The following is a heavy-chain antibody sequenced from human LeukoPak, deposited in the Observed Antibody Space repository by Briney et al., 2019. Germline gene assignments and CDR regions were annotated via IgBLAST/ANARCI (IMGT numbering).Heavy chain of an antibody. CDR1: GFTFSSYA. Sequence: SGGSLRLSCAASGFTFSSYAMSWVRQAPGKGLEWVSAISGSGGSTYYADSVKGRFTISRDNSKNTLYLQMNSLRAGDTAVYYCAKSQDIVAVPKGDAFDIWGQGTMVTVSS. CDR2: ISGSGGST. V-gene: IGHV3-23*01. CDR3: AKSQDIVAVPKGDAFDI. D-gene: IGHD2-2*01. J-gene: IGHJ3*02.